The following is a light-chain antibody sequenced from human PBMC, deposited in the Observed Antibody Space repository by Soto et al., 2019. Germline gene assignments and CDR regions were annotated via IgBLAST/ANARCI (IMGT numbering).Light chain of an antibody. V-gene: IGLV1-40*01. CDR2: GNS. Sequence: QAVVTQPPSVSGAPGQRVTISCTGSSYNIGAGYDVHWYQQLPGTAPKLLIYGNSNRPSGVPDRFSGSKSGTSASLAITGLQAEDEADYYCQSYDSSLSGWVFGTGTKLTVL. CDR3: QSYDSSLSGWV. CDR1: SYNIGAGYD. J-gene: IGLJ1*01.